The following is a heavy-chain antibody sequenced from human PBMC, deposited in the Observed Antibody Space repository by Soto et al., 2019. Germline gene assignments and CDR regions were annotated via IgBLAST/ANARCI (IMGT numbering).Heavy chain of an antibody. J-gene: IGHJ4*02. CDR2: IKSKTDGGTT. CDR3: TTDGTDAYTAYDY. V-gene: IGHV3-15*07. D-gene: IGHD1-1*01. CDR1: GFTFSNAW. Sequence: PGGSLRLSCAASGFTFSNAWMNWVRQAPGKGLEWVGRIKSKTDGGTTDYAAPVKGRFTTSRDDSKNTLYLQMNSLRTEDTAVYYCTTDGTDAYTAYDYCGQGTLVTVSS.